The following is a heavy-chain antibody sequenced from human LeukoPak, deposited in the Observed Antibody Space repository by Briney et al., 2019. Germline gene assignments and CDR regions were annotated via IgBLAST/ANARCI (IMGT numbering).Heavy chain of an antibody. J-gene: IGHJ4*02. V-gene: IGHV1-18*01. Sequence: GASVKVSCKASGGTFSSYGISWVRQAPGQGLERMGWISAYNGNTNYAQKLQGRVTMTTDTSTSTAYMELRSLRPDDTAVYYCARDQGYYYDSSGSMTPDYWGQGTLVTVSS. D-gene: IGHD3-22*01. CDR2: ISAYNGNT. CDR3: ARDQGYYYDSSGSMTPDY. CDR1: GGTFSSYG.